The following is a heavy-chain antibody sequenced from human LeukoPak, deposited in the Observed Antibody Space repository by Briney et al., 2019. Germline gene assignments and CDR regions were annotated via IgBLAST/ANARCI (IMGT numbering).Heavy chain of an antibody. J-gene: IGHJ4*02. CDR1: AFTFSSYV. CDR3: AKDDWVRGGLITSYYFDY. V-gene: IGHV3-23*01. D-gene: IGHD3-10*01. Sequence: GGSLRLSCAASAFTFSSYVMSWVRQAPGKGLEWVSTTSSSGANTDYADSVKGRFTIPRDNSKNTLYLQMNSLRAEDTAVYYCAKDDWVRGGLITSYYFDYWGQGTLVTVSS. CDR2: TSSSGANT.